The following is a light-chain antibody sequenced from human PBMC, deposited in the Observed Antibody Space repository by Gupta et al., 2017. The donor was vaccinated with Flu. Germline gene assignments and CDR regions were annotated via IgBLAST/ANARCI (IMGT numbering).Light chain of an antibody. CDR2: NEN. CDR1: NIGVTS. CDR3: QVWNSKGGTRWV. V-gene: IGLV3-21*02. Sequence: SYVLTPPPSVSVAPGQTARMTCGGDNIGVTSVHWYHQRPGQAPVLVVYNENDRPSGMPERVSGSKPGNTATLTISRVEVGEVGDFFCQVWNSKGGTRWVFGGGTKLTVL. J-gene: IGLJ3*02.